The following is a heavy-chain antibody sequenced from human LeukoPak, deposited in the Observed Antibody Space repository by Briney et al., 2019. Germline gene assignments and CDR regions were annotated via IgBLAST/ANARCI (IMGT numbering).Heavy chain of an antibody. D-gene: IGHD2-2*01. Sequence: GGSLRLSCAASGFTFDDYAMHWVRQTPGKGLEWVSGISWNSGSIGYADSVKGRFTISRDNAKNSLYLQMNSLRAEDTALYYCAKGISFVVVPAAFDYWGQGTLVTVSS. CDR2: ISWNSGSI. CDR3: AKGISFVVVPAAFDY. V-gene: IGHV3-9*01. CDR1: GFTFDDYA. J-gene: IGHJ4*02.